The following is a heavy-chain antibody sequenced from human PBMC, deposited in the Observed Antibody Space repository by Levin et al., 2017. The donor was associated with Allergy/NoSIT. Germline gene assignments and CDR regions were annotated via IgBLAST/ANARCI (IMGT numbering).Heavy chain of an antibody. V-gene: IGHV3-9*01. Sequence: GGSLRLSCTASGFTFEDSAMHWVRHAPGTGLEWVSSISWNSAGSGYADSVQGRLSISRDNAKNSLYLQMNSPIPEDTSFYYYAKDIGQRWLQVYVFDIWGQGTLVTVSP. CDR2: ISWNSAGS. CDR1: GFTFEDSA. CDR3: AKDIGQRWLQVYVFDI. D-gene: IGHD5-24*01. J-gene: IGHJ3*02.